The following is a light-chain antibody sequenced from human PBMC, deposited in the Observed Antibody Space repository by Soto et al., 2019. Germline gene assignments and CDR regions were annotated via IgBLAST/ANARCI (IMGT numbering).Light chain of an antibody. V-gene: IGKV1-33*01. Sequence: DIQVTQSPSSLSASIGDRVTITCQASQDINNFLNWYQQKPGKAPKLLISDASNLESGVPSRFSGSGSGTDFTFTISSLQPEDIATYYCQQYETLPITFGQGTRLEIK. CDR2: DAS. CDR1: QDINNF. J-gene: IGKJ5*01. CDR3: QQYETLPIT.